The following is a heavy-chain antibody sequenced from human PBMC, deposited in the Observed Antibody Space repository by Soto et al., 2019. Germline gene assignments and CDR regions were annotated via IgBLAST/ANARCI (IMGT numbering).Heavy chain of an antibody. J-gene: IGHJ5*02. V-gene: IGHV3-30-3*01. D-gene: IGHD3-16*01. Sequence: QVQLVESGGGVVQPGRSLRLSCAASGFTFSSYAMHWVRQAPGKGLEWVAVISYDGSNTYYADSVKGRFTISRDNSKNTLYLQMNSLRAEDTAVYYCAREGGTSAGPSDFDPWGQGTLVTVSS. CDR1: GFTFSSYA. CDR3: AREGGTSAGPSDFDP. CDR2: ISYDGSNT.